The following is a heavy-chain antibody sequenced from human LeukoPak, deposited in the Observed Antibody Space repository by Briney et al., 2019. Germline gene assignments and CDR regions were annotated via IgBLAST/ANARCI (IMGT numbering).Heavy chain of an antibody. CDR2: IYYSGST. Sequence: SETLSLTCTVSGGSISSCYWSWIRQPPGKGLEWIGYIYYSGSTNYNPSLKSRVTISVDTSKNQFSLKLSSVTAADTAVYYCARLRENYYYYYGMDVWGQGTTVTVSS. D-gene: IGHD4-17*01. CDR1: GGSISSCY. V-gene: IGHV4-59*08. CDR3: ARLRENYYYYYGMDV. J-gene: IGHJ6*02.